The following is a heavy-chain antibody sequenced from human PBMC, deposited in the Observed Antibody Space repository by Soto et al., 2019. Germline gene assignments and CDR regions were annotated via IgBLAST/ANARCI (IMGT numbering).Heavy chain of an antibody. CDR1: GFTFSSYE. CDR2: ISSSGSTI. V-gene: IGHV3-48*03. J-gene: IGHJ6*02. D-gene: IGHD1-26*01. Sequence: EVQLVESGGGLVQPGGSLRLSCAASGFTFSSYEMNWVRQAPGKGLEWVSYISSSGSTIYYADSVKGLFTISRDNAKNPVYLQRSGLGAEVTVVYYCAGGGRGGGWELYYYDCGMDVWGQGTTVTVSS. CDR3: AGGGRGGGWELYYYDCGMDV.